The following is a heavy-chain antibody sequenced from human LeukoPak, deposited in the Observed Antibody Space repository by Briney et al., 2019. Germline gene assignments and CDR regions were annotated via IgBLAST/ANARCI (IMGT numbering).Heavy chain of an antibody. V-gene: IGHV3-21*01. D-gene: IGHD5-12*01. J-gene: IGHJ4*02. Sequence: GSLRLSCAASGFTFSSYSMNWVRQAPGKGLEWVSCISSSSSYIFYADSVKGRFTISRGNAKNSLYLQMNSLRAEDTAVYYCARDKGYSGYDFWPSYWGQGTLVTVSS. CDR1: GFTFSSYS. CDR3: ARDKGYSGYDFWPSY. CDR2: ISSSSSYI.